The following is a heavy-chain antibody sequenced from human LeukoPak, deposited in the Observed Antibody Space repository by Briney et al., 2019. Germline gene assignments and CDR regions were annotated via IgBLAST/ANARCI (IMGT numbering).Heavy chain of an antibody. CDR3: AKDAGPYTSTWYSVGLIDY. Sequence: GTSLRLSCAASGFSFTTYAMQWVRQAPGKGLEWVGVISKDRTKTRYADSVEGRFTISRDNSRNALYLQMNNLRTEDTAFYYCAKDAGPYTSTWYSVGLIDYWGRGTLVTVSS. V-gene: IGHV3-30*18. D-gene: IGHD6-13*01. J-gene: IGHJ4*02. CDR2: ISKDRTKT. CDR1: GFSFTTYA.